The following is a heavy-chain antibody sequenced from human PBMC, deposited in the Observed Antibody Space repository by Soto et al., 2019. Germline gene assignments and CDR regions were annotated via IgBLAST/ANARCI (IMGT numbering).Heavy chain of an antibody. CDR1: PFTLSSYG. CDR2: ISPSGGDT. D-gene: IGHD7-27*01. CDR3: ARGWGSPDP. J-gene: IGHJ5*02. V-gene: IGHV3-23*01. Sequence: EVPLLESGGGLVQTGGSLRLSCVAYPFTLSSYGMTWVRQAPGKGLEWVSSISPSGGDTHYADSVKGRVTISRDNSINTLYLQMDSLRVEDTALYYCARGWGSPDPWGQGTLVTVSS.